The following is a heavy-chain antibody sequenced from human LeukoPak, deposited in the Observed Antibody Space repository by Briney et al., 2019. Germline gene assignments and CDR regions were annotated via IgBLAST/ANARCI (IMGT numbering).Heavy chain of an antibody. CDR1: GFTVSRNY. CDR3: ANLPRGDY. CDR2: IYSGGNT. D-gene: IGHD3-10*01. Sequence: PGGSLRLSCAASGFTVSRNYMSWVRQAPGKGLEWVSVIYSGGNTYYADFVKGRFTIFRDNSKNTLYLPINSLTAEDTAVYYCANLPRGDYWGLGTLVTVSS. V-gene: IGHV3-53*01. J-gene: IGHJ4*02.